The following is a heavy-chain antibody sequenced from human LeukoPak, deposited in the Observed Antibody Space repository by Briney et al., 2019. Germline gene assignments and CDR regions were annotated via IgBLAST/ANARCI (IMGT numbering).Heavy chain of an antibody. CDR2: IYYSGST. J-gene: IGHJ6*02. Sequence: SETLSLTCTVSGGSISSYYWSWIRQPPGKGLEWIGYIYYSGSTNYNPSLKSRVTISVDTSKNQFSLKLSSVTAADTAVYYCARSRIRGYYGMDVWGQGTTVTVSS. CDR3: ARSRIRGYYGMDV. CDR1: GGSISSYY. D-gene: IGHD3-3*02. V-gene: IGHV4-59*01.